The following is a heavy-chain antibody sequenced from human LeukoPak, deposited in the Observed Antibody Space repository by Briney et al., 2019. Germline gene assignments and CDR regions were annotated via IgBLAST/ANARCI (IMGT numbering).Heavy chain of an antibody. CDR1: GFTFSTYA. CDR2: ISGSGGST. Sequence: GGSLRLSCAASGFTFSTYAVSWVRQAPGKGLEWVSAISGSGGSTYYADSVKGRFTISRDNSRNTLSLQMNSLRAEDTAVYYCAKDDHGGSGWRDYYDYWGQGTLVTVSS. CDR3: AKDDHGGSGWRDYYDY. J-gene: IGHJ4*02. V-gene: IGHV3-23*01. D-gene: IGHD6-19*01.